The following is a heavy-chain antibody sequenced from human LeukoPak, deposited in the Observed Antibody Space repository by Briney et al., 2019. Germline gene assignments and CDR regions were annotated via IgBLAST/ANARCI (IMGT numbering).Heavy chain of an antibody. D-gene: IGHD6-19*01. CDR1: GVSISSGDYY. V-gene: IGHV4-30-4*08. CDR3: ARGGWYVDY. Sequence: TLSLTCTVSGVSISSGDYYWSWIRQPPGKGLEWIGYIYYSGSTNYNPSLKSRVTISLDTSKNQFSLTDISVPAADTAVYYCARGGWYVDYWGQGTLVTVCS. CDR2: IYYSGST. J-gene: IGHJ4*02.